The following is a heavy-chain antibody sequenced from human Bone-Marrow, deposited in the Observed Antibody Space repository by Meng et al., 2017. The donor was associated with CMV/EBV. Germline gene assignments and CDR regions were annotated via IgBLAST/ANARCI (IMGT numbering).Heavy chain of an antibody. Sequence: ASLKVSCKASGDTFTSDAMNWVRQAPGHGREWMGWINTNTGNPTYAQGFTGRFVFSSDTSVSTAYLQLCSLKAEDTAVYYCARGEYYDFGNWFDPWGQGTLVTVSS. CDR1: GDTFTSDA. CDR2: INTNTGNP. CDR3: ARGEYYDFGNWFDP. V-gene: IGHV7-4-1*01. J-gene: IGHJ5*02. D-gene: IGHD3-3*01.